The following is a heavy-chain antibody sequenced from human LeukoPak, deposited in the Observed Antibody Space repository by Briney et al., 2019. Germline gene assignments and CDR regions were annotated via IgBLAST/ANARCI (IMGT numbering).Heavy chain of an antibody. CDR2: ISYDGSNK. J-gene: IGHJ4*02. Sequence: PGGSLRLSCAASGFTFSSYGMHWVRQAPGKGLEWVAVISYDGSNKHYADSVKGRFTISRDNSNNTLYLQMNSLRVEDTAVYYCARPAELGYCSGGSCYSIAYWGQGTLVTVSS. D-gene: IGHD2-15*01. CDR3: ARPAELGYCSGGSCYSIAY. CDR1: GFTFSSYG. V-gene: IGHV3-30*03.